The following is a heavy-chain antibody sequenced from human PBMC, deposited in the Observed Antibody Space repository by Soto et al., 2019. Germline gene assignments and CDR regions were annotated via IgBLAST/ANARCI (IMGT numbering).Heavy chain of an antibody. CDR2: ISAYNGNT. V-gene: IGHV1-18*01. CDR1: GYTFTSYG. CDR3: ARDSFAAARPANVPHDLVHYPDY. Sequence: GASVKVSCKASGYTFTSYGISWVRQAPGQGLEWMGWISAYNGNTNYAQKLQGRVTMTTDTSTSTAYMELRSLRSDDTAVYYCARDSFAAARPANVPHDLVHYPDYWGQGTMVTVSS. J-gene: IGHJ4*02. D-gene: IGHD6-6*01.